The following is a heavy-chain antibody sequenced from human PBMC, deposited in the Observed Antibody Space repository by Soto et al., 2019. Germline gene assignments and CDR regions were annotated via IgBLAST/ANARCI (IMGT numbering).Heavy chain of an antibody. J-gene: IGHJ4*02. Sequence: GGSLRLSCAASGFTFSDYYMSWIRQAPGKGLEWASYISSSSSYTNYADSVKGRFTISRDNAKNSLYLQMNSLRAEDTAVYYCARGGDILTGYYTLDYWGQGTLVTVSS. CDR3: ARGGDILTGYYTLDY. V-gene: IGHV3-11*05. CDR2: ISSSSSYT. D-gene: IGHD3-9*01. CDR1: GFTFSDYY.